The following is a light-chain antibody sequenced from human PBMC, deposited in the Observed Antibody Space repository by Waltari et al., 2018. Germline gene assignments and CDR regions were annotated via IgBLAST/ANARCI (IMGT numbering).Light chain of an antibody. CDR2: GNS. Sequence: QSVLTQPPSVSGAPGQRVTISCTGTSPNLGAGADVPWYQQLPGTAPKLLIYGNSNRPSGVPDRFSGSKSGTSASLAITGLQAEDEADYYCQSYDSSLSGSVVFGGGTKLTVL. J-gene: IGLJ2*01. CDR1: SPNLGAGAD. V-gene: IGLV1-40*01. CDR3: QSYDSSLSGSVV.